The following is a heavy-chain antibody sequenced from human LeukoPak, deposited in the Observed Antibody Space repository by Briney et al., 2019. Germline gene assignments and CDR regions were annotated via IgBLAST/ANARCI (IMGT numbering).Heavy chain of an antibody. J-gene: IGHJ4*02. D-gene: IGHD4-23*01. CDR1: GFIFGDYW. CDR2: LNQNGGVK. Sequence: GGSLRLSCVASGFIFGDYWMRWVRQAPGKGLEWVATLNQNGGVKYYVDSVKGRFTISRDNAKTSLFLQMNSLRIDDTAMYYCTRTVNSASDFWGQGTLVTVSS. V-gene: IGHV3-7*03. CDR3: TRTVNSASDF.